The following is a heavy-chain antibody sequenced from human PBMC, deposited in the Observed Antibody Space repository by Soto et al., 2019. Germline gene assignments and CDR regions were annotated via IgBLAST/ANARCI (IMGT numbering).Heavy chain of an antibody. Sequence: PVESLKISCKGSGYIFITYWIACVLQEPGKVLEWMGIIDPADSETKYSPSFQGQVTISADKSINTAYLQWSSLKASDTAMYYCARLGQGGYVQGMDVWGQGTTVTVSS. CDR1: GYIFITYW. J-gene: IGHJ6*02. D-gene: IGHD5-12*01. CDR2: IDPADSET. CDR3: ARLGQGGYVQGMDV. V-gene: IGHV5-51*01.